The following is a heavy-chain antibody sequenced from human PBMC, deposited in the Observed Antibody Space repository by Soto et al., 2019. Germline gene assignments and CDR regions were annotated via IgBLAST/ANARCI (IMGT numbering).Heavy chain of an antibody. J-gene: IGHJ4*02. V-gene: IGHV3-23*01. CDR3: AKDRRAGGNYGFYSDF. D-gene: IGHD1-7*01. CDR1: GFTFRSYA. Sequence: GRSLRLSCAASGFTFRSYAMTWVRQAPGKGLEWVSFSSATGSGTYYADSVQRRFTISRDNSKNPLYLQMTSLRADEKAVYYCAKDRRAGGNYGFYSDFWGQGALVTVSS. CDR2: SSATGSGT.